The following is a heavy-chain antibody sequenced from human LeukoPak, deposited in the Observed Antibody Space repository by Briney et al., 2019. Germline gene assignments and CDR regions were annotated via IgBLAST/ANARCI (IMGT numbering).Heavy chain of an antibody. V-gene: IGHV3-21*04. Sequence: GGSLRLSCAASGFTFSSYSMNWVRQAPGKGLEWVSSISSSSSYIYYADSVKGRFTISRDNSKNTLYLQMNSLRAEDTAVYYCAKDLQSAYDAFDIWGQGTMVTVSS. D-gene: IGHD2-2*01. J-gene: IGHJ3*02. CDR1: GFTFSSYS. CDR2: ISSSSSYI. CDR3: AKDLQSAYDAFDI.